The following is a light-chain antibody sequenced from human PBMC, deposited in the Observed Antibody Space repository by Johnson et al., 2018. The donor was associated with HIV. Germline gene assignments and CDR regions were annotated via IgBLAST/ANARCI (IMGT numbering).Light chain of an antibody. V-gene: IGLV1-51*01. CDR1: SSNIGNNY. J-gene: IGLJ1*01. CDR3: GTWVSSLRSFYG. Sequence: QSVLTQPPSVSAAPGQKVTISCSGSSSNIGNNYVSWYQQLPGTAPKLLIYDNNKRPSGIPDRFSGSKSGTSATLGITGLQTGDEADYSCGTWVSSLRSFYGFGTGTKVTVL. CDR2: DNN.